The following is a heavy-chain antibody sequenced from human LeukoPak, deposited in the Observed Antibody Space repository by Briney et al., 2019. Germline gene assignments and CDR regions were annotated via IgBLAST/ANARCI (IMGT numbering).Heavy chain of an antibody. CDR1: GFTFDDYA. D-gene: IGHD5-18*01. CDR3: AKDISAGYSYGYYFDY. J-gene: IGHJ4*02. V-gene: IGHV3-9*01. CDR2: ISWNSGSI. Sequence: GRSLRLSCAASGFTFDDYAMHWVRQAPGKGLEWVPGISWNSGSIGYADSVKGRFTISRDNAKNSLYLQMNSLRAEDTALYYCAKDISAGYSYGYYFDYWGQGTLVTVSS.